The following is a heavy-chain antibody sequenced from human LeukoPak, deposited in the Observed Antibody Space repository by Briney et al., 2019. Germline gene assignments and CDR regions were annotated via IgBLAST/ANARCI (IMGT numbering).Heavy chain of an antibody. Sequence: ASVKVSCKASGYTFTSYGISWVRQAPGQGLEWMGWISAYNGNTNYAQKLQGRVTMTTDTSTSTAYMELRSLRSDDTAVYYCARSRADKLRSTYDYWGQGTLVTVSS. D-gene: IGHD3-16*01. J-gene: IGHJ4*02. CDR2: ISAYNGNT. V-gene: IGHV1-18*01. CDR3: ARSRADKLRSTYDY. CDR1: GYTFTSYG.